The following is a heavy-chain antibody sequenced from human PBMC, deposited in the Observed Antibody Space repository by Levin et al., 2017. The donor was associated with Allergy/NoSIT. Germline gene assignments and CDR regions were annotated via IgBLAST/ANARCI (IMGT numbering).Heavy chain of an antibody. CDR1: GFTFSSYA. CDR2: ISYDGSNK. Sequence: GESLKISCAASGFTFSSYAMHWVRQAPGKGLEWVAVISYDGSNKYYADSVKGRFTISRDNSKNTLYLQMNSLRAEDTAVYYCARRRTVHGGGPIDYWGQGTLVTVSS. CDR3: ARRRTVHGGGPIDY. V-gene: IGHV3-30-3*01. D-gene: IGHD4-17*01. J-gene: IGHJ4*02.